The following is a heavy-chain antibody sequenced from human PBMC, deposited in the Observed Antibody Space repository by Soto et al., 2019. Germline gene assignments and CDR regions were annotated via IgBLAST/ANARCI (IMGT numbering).Heavy chain of an antibody. D-gene: IGHD3-16*02. Sequence: QVQLAQSGAEERKPGASVKVSCEATGYTFTAYAMHWVRQAPGQRLEWMGWINPANGNTKYSQKFQLRLAITSDTSAKTVHMELSSLTSEDTAMYYCTRSAISPYGGLIGPFDYWGQGNLVTVSS. CDR2: INPANGNT. CDR3: TRSAISPYGGLIGPFDY. J-gene: IGHJ4*02. CDR1: GYTFTAYA. V-gene: IGHV1-3*05.